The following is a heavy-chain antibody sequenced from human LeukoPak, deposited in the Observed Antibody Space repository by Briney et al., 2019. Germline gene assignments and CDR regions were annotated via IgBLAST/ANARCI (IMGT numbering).Heavy chain of an antibody. V-gene: IGHV3-48*01. J-gene: IGHJ4*02. Sequence: GGSLRLSCAASGFTFSSYSMNWVRQAPGKGLEWVSYISSSSSTIYYADSVKGRFTISRDNAKNSLYLQMNSLRAEDTAVYYCASLNYYDSSGQHYWGQGTLVTVSS. D-gene: IGHD3-22*01. CDR2: ISSSSSTI. CDR1: GFTFSSYS. CDR3: ASLNYYDSSGQHY.